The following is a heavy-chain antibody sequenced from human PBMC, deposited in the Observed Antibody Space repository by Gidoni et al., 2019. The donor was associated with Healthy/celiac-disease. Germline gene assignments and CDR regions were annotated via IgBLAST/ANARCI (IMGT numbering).Heavy chain of an antibody. Sequence: QVQLVESGGGVVQPGRSLRPSWAASGFPFSSYGMHWVRQAPGKGLEWVAVIWYDGSNKYYADSVKGRFTISRDNSKNTLYLQMNSLRAEDTAVYYCARLFDQGVIPVDYWGQGTLVTVSS. V-gene: IGHV3-33*01. J-gene: IGHJ4*02. CDR3: ARLFDQGVIPVDY. CDR1: GFPFSSYG. D-gene: IGHD3-10*01. CDR2: IWYDGSNK.